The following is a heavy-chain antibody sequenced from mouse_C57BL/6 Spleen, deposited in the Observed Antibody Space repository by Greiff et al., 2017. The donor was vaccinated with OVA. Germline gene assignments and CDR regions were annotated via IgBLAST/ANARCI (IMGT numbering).Heavy chain of an antibody. Sequence: QVQLQQSGPGLVQPSQSLSITCTVSGFSLTSYGVHWVRQSPGKGLEWLGVIWSGGSTDYNAAFISRLSISKDNSKSQVFFKMNRLQAGDTAIYYGASYDGYDGYAMDYWGQGTSVTVSS. V-gene: IGHV2-2*01. CDR3: ASYDGYDGYAMDY. J-gene: IGHJ4*01. D-gene: IGHD2-3*01. CDR1: GFSLTSYG. CDR2: IWSGGST.